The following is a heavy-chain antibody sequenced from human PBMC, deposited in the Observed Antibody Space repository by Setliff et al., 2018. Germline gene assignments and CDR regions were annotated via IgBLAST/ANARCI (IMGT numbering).Heavy chain of an antibody. CDR3: ARDRGSGSYFLRYFDY. J-gene: IGHJ4*02. CDR2: ISSSSSTI. Sequence: LRLSCAASGFTFSSYAMHWVRQAPGKGLEWVSYISSSSSTIYYADSVKGRVTISRDNAKNSLYLQMNSLRAEDTAVYYCARDRGSGSYFLRYFDYWGQGTLVTVSS. V-gene: IGHV3-48*01. CDR1: GFTFSSYA. D-gene: IGHD1-26*01.